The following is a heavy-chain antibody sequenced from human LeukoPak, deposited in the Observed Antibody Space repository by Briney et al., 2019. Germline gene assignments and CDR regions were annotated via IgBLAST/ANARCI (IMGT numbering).Heavy chain of an antibody. J-gene: IGHJ3*02. CDR2: IYYSGST. V-gene: IGHV4-39*07. CDR1: GGSISSSSYY. Sequence: HPSETLSLTCTVSGGSISSSSYYWGWIRQPPGKGLEWIGSIYYSGSTYYNPSLKSRVTISVDTSKNQFSLKLTSVTAADTAVYYCARSDQWEPEAFDIWGQGTMVTVSS. D-gene: IGHD1-26*01. CDR3: ARSDQWEPEAFDI.